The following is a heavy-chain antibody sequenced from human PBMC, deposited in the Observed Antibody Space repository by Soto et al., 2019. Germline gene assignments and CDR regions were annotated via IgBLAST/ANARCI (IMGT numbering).Heavy chain of an antibody. J-gene: IGHJ6*02. V-gene: IGHV4-59*01. CDR3: EKRVSVSFYGMDV. Sequence: PSEALSLTCTLAGGSISAYYWSWIRQPPGKGLEWIGYFYYSGTTTYSPSLKSRVTMSVDTSKNQFSLKLSSVTAADTAVYYCEKRVSVSFYGMDVWGQETTFTVSS. CDR2: FYYSGTT. CDR1: GGSISAYY. D-gene: IGHD1-26*01.